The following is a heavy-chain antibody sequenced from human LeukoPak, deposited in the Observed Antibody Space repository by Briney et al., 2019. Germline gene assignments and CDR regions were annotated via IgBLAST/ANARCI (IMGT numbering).Heavy chain of an antibody. CDR1: GFTFSSYS. CDR3: ARSGYCSGGSCYYYYGMDV. D-gene: IGHD2-15*01. V-gene: IGHV3-21*01. Sequence: GGSLRLSCAASGFTFSSYSMNWVRQAPGKGLEWVSSISSSSYIYYADSVKGRFTISRDNAKNSLYLQMNSLRAEDTAVYYCARSGYCSGGSCYYYYGMDVWGQGTTVTVSS. J-gene: IGHJ6*02. CDR2: ISSSSYI.